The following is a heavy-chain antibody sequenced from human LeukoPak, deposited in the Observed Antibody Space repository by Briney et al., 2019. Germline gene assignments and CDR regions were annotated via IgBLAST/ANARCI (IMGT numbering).Heavy chain of an antibody. CDR3: AKDGDYGDTTTPGY. Sequence: GGSLRLSCAASGFTVTSSYMNWVRQAPGKGLEWVSLIYSGGLTFYADSVKGRFTVSRDRSRNTLYPQMKSLRAEDTAVYFCAKDGDYGDTTTPGYWGQGTLVTVSS. J-gene: IGHJ4*02. V-gene: IGHV3-53*01. CDR1: GFTVTSSY. D-gene: IGHD4-17*01. CDR2: IYSGGLT.